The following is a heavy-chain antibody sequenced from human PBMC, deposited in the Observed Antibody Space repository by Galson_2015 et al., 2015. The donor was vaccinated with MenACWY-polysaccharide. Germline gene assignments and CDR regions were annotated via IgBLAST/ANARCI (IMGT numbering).Heavy chain of an antibody. J-gene: IGHJ2*01. CDR1: GFTFSNYA. Sequence: SLRLSCAASGFTFSNYAIHWVRQAPGKGLEWVAVSSYDGSDKYYADSVKGRFTISRDNLKNTLYLQMNSLRTEDTAVYYCAKGWGEYGWYVDLWGRGTLVIVSS. CDR2: SSYDGSDK. V-gene: IGHV3-30*18. CDR3: AKGWGEYGWYVDL. D-gene: IGHD3-16*01.